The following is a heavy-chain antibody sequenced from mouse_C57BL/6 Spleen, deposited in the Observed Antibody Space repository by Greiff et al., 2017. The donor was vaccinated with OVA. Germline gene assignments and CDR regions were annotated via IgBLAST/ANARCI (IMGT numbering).Heavy chain of an antibody. CDR3: ARGGYYYGSSYGAY. D-gene: IGHD1-1*01. CDR2: IYPGSGST. J-gene: IGHJ3*01. Sequence: QVQLQQPGAELVKPGASVKMSCKASGYTFTSYWITWVKQRPGQGLEWIGDIYPGSGSTNYNEKFKSKATLTVDTSSSTAYMQLSSLTSADSAVYYCARGGYYYGSSYGAYWGQGTLVTVSA. CDR1: GYTFTSYW. V-gene: IGHV1-55*01.